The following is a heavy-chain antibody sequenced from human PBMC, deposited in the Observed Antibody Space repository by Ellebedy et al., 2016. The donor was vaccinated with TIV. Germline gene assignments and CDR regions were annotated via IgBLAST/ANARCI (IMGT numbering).Heavy chain of an antibody. CDR1: GFSVSNNY. V-gene: IGHV3-53*01. J-gene: IGHJ6*04. CDR2: IYSAGST. Sequence: GGSLRLXXAVSGFSVSNNYMNWVRQVPGKGLEWVAVIYSAGSTYYAYSVKGRFTISRDSSKNTLYLQMNSLRAEDTAVYHCARDSPLDYDFWGVWGKGTTVTVSS. D-gene: IGHD3/OR15-3a*01. CDR3: ARDSPLDYDFWGV.